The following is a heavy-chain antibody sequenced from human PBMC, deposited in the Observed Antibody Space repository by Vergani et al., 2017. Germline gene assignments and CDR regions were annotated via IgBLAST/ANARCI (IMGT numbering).Heavy chain of an antibody. CDR1: GYTFTSYA. J-gene: IGHJ4*02. CDR3: AREGYCDWLFFFDY. V-gene: IGHV1-3*01. D-gene: IGHD3-9*01. CDR2: INAGNGNT. Sequence: VQPVQSGAEVKKPGASVKGSCKASGYTFTSYAMHLVRQAPGPRLEWMGWINAGNGNTKYSQKFQGRVTITRDTSASTAYMERSSLRSEDTAVYYCAREGYCDWLFFFDYWGQGTLVTVSS.